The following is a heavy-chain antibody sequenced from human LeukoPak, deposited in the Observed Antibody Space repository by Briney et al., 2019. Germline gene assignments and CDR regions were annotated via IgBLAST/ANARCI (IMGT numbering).Heavy chain of an antibody. CDR1: GFTFSSYG. J-gene: IGHJ4*02. V-gene: IGHV3-33*01. D-gene: IGHD2-2*01. CDR3: AREELVVVPAALDY. Sequence: GGSLRLSCAASGFTFSSYGMHWVRQAPGKGLEWVAVIWYDGSNKYYADSVKGRFTTSRDNSKNTLYLQMNSLRAKDTAVYYCAREELVVVPAALDYWGQGTLVTVSS. CDR2: IWYDGSNK.